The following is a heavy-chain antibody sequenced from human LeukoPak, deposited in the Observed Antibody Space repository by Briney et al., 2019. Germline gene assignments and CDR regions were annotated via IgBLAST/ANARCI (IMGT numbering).Heavy chain of an antibody. V-gene: IGHV3-7*01. Sequence: PGWSLRLSCEASAFTLSVYWMGWVRQAPGKGLEWVANIKQDGSEKYYVDSVKGRFTNSRDNSKNSLYLQMNSLRAEDTAVYFCARASEWLGYFDYWGQGTLVTVSS. CDR2: IKQDGSEK. CDR1: AFTLSVYW. CDR3: ARASEWLGYFDY. J-gene: IGHJ4*02. D-gene: IGHD3-3*01.